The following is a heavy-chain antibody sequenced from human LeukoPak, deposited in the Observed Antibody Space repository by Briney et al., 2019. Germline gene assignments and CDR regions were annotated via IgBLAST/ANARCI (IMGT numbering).Heavy chain of an antibody. CDR3: AKDRVFGPSEYYFDY. CDR2: IRYDGSNK. V-gene: IGHV3-30*02. J-gene: IGHJ4*02. CDR1: GFTFSSYG. Sequence: GGSLRLSSAASGFTFSSYGMHWVRQAPGKGLEWVAFIRYDGSNKYYADSVKGRFAISRDNSKNTLYLQMNSLRAEDTAVYYCAKDRVFGPSEYYFDYWGQGTLVTVSS. D-gene: IGHD3/OR15-3a*01.